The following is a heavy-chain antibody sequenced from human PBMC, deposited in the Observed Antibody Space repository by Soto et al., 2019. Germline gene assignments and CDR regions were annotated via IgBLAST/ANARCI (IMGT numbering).Heavy chain of an antibody. CDR3: AAGANGWERLYCYGMDV. J-gene: IGHJ6*02. CDR1: GFTFTSSA. CDR2: IVVGIGNT. Sequence: QMQLVQSGPEVKKPGTSVKVSCKASGFTFTSSAMQWVRQARGQRLEWIGWIVVGIGNTNYAQKFQERVTITRDMSTSTAYVELSSLRSEDTAVYYCAAGANGWERLYCYGMDVWGQGTTVTVSS. D-gene: IGHD1-26*01. V-gene: IGHV1-58*02.